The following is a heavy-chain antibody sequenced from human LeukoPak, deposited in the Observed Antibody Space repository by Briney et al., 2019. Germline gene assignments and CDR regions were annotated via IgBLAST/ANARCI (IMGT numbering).Heavy chain of an antibody. CDR3: ARDGMLRGVIDYSGMDV. Sequence: GSSVKVSCKASGGTFSNYALSWVRQAPGQGLEWMGRIIVILGIADYAQKFQGRVTITADKSTTTVYMGLSSLRSQDTAVYYCARDGMLRGVIDYSGMDVWGQGTTVTVSS. J-gene: IGHJ6*02. D-gene: IGHD3-10*01. CDR1: GGTFSNYA. CDR2: IIVILGIA. V-gene: IGHV1-69*04.